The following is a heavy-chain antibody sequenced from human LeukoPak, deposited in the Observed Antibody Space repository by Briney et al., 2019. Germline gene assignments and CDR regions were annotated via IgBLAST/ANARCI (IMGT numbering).Heavy chain of an antibody. CDR1: GGSISSGSYY. CDR2: IYTSGST. Sequence: PSQTLSLTCTVSGGSISSGSYYWSWIRQPAGKGLEWIGRIYTSGSTNYNPSLKSRVTISVDTSKNQSSLKLSSVTAADTAVYYCARDTPNYYYYYMDVWGKGTTVTVSS. J-gene: IGHJ6*03. CDR3: ARDTPNYYYYYMDV. V-gene: IGHV4-61*02.